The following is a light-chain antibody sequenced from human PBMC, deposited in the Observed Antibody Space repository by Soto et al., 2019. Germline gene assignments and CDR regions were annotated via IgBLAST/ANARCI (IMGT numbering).Light chain of an antibody. Sequence: QSVLTQPPSASGNPGQRVTISCSGSSSNIGSNTVNWYQQLPGTAPKLLIYSNNQRPSGVPDRFSGSKSGTSASLAISGLQSEDEADYYCAAWDDSLNGPLFGGGTKLTVL. J-gene: IGLJ2*01. CDR2: SNN. CDR3: AAWDDSLNGPL. CDR1: SSNIGSNT. V-gene: IGLV1-44*01.